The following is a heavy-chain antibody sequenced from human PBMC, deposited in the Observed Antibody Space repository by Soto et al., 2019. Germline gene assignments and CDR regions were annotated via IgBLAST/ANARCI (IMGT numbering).Heavy chain of an antibody. CDR1: GFTFSSYS. J-gene: IGHJ6*02. V-gene: IGHV3-21*01. Sequence: EVQLVESGGGLVKPGGSLRLSCAASGFTFSSYSMNWVRQAPGKGLEWVSSISSSSSYIYYADSVKGRFTISRDNAXXSXYXPMNSLRAEDTAVYYCARDDYDFWSNTRDYYYGMDVWGQGTTVTVSS. CDR2: ISSSSSYI. CDR3: ARDDYDFWSNTRDYYYGMDV. D-gene: IGHD3-3*01.